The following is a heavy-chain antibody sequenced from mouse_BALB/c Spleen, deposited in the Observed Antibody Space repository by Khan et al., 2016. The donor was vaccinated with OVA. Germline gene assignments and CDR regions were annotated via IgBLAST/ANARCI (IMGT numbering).Heavy chain of an antibody. J-gene: IGHJ3*01. V-gene: IGHV1S81*02. CDR3: TRSTFGSWFAY. CDR2: INPSNGGT. Sequence: LVESGAELVKPGASVKLSCKASGYTFTSYYMYWVKQRPGQGLEWIGEINPSNGGTNFNEKFKSKATLTVDKSSSTAYMQLSSLTSEDSAVYYCTRSTFGSWFAYWGQRTLVTVSA. CDR1: GYTFTSYY.